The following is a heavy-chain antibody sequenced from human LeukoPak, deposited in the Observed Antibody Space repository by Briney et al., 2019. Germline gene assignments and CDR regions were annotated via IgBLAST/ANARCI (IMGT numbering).Heavy chain of an antibody. J-gene: IGHJ4*02. CDR2: IYYNGGT. CDR3: ARLVPGEVPYYFDY. Sequence: SETLSLTCTVSGGSISSFYRSWIRQPPGKGLEWIAYIYYNGGTNYNPSLKSRVTISVDTSKNQFSLKLSSVTAADTAVYYCARLVPGEVPYYFDYWGQGTLVTVSS. CDR1: GGSISSFY. V-gene: IGHV4-59*01. D-gene: IGHD6-6*01.